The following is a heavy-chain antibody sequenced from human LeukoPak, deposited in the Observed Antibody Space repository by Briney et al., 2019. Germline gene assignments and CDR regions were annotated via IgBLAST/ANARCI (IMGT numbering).Heavy chain of an antibody. CDR1: GGSFSGYY. J-gene: IGHJ4*02. V-gene: IGHV4-34*01. Sequence: KPSETLSLTCAVYGGSFSGYYWSWIGHPPGKGLEGIGEINHSGSTNYNPSLKSRVTISVDTSKNQFSLKLSSVTAADTAVYYCARGRSSRRFDYWGQGTLVTVSS. D-gene: IGHD6-13*01. CDR2: INHSGST. CDR3: ARGRSSRRFDY.